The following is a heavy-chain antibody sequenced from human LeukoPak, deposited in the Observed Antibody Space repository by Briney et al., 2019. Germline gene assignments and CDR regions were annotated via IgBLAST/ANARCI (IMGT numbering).Heavy chain of an antibody. Sequence: PSETLSLTCAVYGGSFSGYYWSWIRQPPGKGLEWIGEINHSGSTNYNPSLKSRVTISVDTSKNQFSLKLSSVTAADTAVYYCARVRYNWNPLYAFDIWGRGTMVTVSS. CDR3: ARVRYNWNPLYAFDI. V-gene: IGHV4-34*01. J-gene: IGHJ3*02. CDR1: GGSFSGYY. D-gene: IGHD1-20*01. CDR2: INHSGST.